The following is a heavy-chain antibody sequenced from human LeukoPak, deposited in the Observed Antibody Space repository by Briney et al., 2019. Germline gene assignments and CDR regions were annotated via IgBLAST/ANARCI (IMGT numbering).Heavy chain of an antibody. CDR3: ARGQATVVTPHDY. CDR1: GGSVSSGSYY. CDR2: IYYSGST. D-gene: IGHD4-23*01. Sequence: PSETLSLTCTVSGGSVSSGSYYWSWIRQPPGKGLEWIGYIYYSGSTNYNPSLKSRVTISLDTSKNQFSLKLTSVTAADTAVYYCARGQATVVTPHDYWGQGTLVTVSS. J-gene: IGHJ4*02. V-gene: IGHV4-61*01.